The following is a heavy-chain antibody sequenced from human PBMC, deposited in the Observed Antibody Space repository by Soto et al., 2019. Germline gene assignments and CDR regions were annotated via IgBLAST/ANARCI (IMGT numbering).Heavy chain of an antibody. J-gene: IGHJ6*02. CDR2: INPNSGGT. D-gene: IGHD6-13*01. CDR3: ARDRGYSSSWYHYYYGMDV. V-gene: IGHV1-2*02. CDR1: GYTFTGYY. Sequence: GASVKVSCKASGYTFTGYYMHWVRQAPGQGLEWMGWINPNSGGTNYAQKFQGRVTMTRDTSISTAYMELSRLRSDDTAVYYCARDRGYSSSWYHYYYGMDVWGQGTTVTVSS.